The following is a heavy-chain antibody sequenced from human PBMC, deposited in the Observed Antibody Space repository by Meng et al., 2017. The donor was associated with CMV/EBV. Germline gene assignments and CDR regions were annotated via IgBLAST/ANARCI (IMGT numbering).Heavy chain of an antibody. J-gene: IGHJ3*02. CDR3: CAEGAFDI. D-gene: IGHD1-14*01. CDR1: GFTFSSYA. V-gene: IGHV3-30-3*01. CDR2: ISYDGSNK. Sequence: GESLKISCAASGFTFSSYAMHWVRQAPGKGLEWVAVISYDGSNKYYADSVKGQFTISRDNSKNTLYLQMNSLRAEDTAVYYCCAEGAFDIWGQGTMVTVS.